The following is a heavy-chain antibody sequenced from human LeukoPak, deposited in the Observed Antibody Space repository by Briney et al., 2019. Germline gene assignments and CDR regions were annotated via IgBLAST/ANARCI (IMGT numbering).Heavy chain of an antibody. CDR1: GGSISSYY. Sequence: SETLSLTCTVSGGSISSYYWSWIRQPPGKGLEWIGSIYYSGSTYYNPSLKSRVTISVDTSKNQFSLKLSSVTAADTAVYYCARGMITFGGVVLCWFDPWGQGTLVTVSS. V-gene: IGHV4-59*12. J-gene: IGHJ5*02. CDR3: ARGMITFGGVVLCWFDP. D-gene: IGHD3-16*01. CDR2: IYYSGST.